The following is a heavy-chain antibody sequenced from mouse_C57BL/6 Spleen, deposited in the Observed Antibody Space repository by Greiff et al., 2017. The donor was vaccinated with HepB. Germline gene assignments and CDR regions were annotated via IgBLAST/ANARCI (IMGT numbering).Heavy chain of an antibody. V-gene: IGHV1-15*01. CDR1: GYTFTDYE. D-gene: IGHD2-4*01. CDR3: TRTRDYDEGPWFAY. J-gene: IGHJ3*01. CDR2: IDPETGGT. Sequence: VQLQQSGAELVRPGASVTLSCKASGYTFTDYEMHWVKQTPVHGLEWIGAIDPETGGTAYNQKFKGKAILTADKSSSTAYMELRSLTSEDSAVYYCTRTRDYDEGPWFAYWGQGTLVTVSA.